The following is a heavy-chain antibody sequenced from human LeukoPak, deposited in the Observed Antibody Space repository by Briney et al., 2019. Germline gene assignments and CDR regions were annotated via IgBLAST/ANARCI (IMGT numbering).Heavy chain of an antibody. Sequence: PGRSLRLSCAASGFTFSSYGMYWVRQPPGKGLEWVAVIWYDGSNKGYADSVKGRFTISRDNSKNTLYLQMTNLRAEDTGVYYCAREKIEDGTVFDHWGQGTLVTVSS. CDR2: IWYDGSNK. CDR1: GFTFSSYG. V-gene: IGHV3-33*07. D-gene: IGHD5-24*01. J-gene: IGHJ4*02. CDR3: AREKIEDGTVFDH.